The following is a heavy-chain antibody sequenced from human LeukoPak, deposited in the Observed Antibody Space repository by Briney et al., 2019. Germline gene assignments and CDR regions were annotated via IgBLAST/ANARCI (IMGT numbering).Heavy chain of an antibody. CDR2: IYYNGST. D-gene: IGHD3-9*01. J-gene: IGHJ3*02. CDR1: GCSISSYY. Sequence: PSETLFLTCTVPGCSISSYYWSWIRQPPGKGLEWIGYIYYNGSTNYNPSLKSRVTISVDTSKNQFSLKLSSVTAADTAVYYCARYFAFRGAFDIWGQGTMVTASS. CDR3: ARYFAFRGAFDI. V-gene: IGHV4-59*08.